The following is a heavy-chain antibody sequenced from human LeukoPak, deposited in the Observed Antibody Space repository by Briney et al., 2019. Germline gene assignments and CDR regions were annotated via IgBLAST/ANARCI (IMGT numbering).Heavy chain of an antibody. J-gene: IGHJ6*02. CDR1: GYTFTDFG. V-gene: IGHV1-18*01. CDR2: ISAYNGNT. CDR3: ASLRTRGFWSGYPTNYYYGMDV. D-gene: IGHD3-3*01. Sequence: ASVKVSCKASGYTFTDFGISWVRQAPGQGLEWMGWISAYNGNTNYAQKLQGRVTMTTDTSTSTAYLELRSLRSDDTAVYYCASLRTRGFWSGYPTNYYYGMDVWGQGTTVTVSS.